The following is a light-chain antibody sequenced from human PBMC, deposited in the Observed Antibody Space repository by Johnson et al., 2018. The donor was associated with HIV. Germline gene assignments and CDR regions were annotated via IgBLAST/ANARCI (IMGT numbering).Light chain of an antibody. V-gene: IGLV1-51*02. CDR1: SSNIGKNY. Sequence: QSVLTQPPSVSAAPGQMVSISCSGSSSNIGKNYVSWYQQFPGTAPKLLIHENKKRPSGIPDRFSGSKSGTSATLGITGLQTGDEADYYCGTWDSSLSAGEVFGTGTKVTVL. J-gene: IGLJ1*01. CDR2: ENK. CDR3: GTWDSSLSAGEV.